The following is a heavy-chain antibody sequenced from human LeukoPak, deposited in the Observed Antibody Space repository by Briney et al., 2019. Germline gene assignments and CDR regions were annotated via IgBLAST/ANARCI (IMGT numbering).Heavy chain of an antibody. CDR3: ARSGSGSYGPVDY. V-gene: IGHV4-59*01. D-gene: IGHD3-10*01. CDR1: GGFISSYY. J-gene: IGHJ4*02. Sequence: SETLSLTCTVSGGFISSYYWSWIRQPPGKGLEWIGYIYYSRTTEYNPSLKSRVTISADTSKNQFSLKLSSVTAADTAVYYCARSGSGSYGPVDYWGQGTLVTVSS. CDR2: IYYSRTT.